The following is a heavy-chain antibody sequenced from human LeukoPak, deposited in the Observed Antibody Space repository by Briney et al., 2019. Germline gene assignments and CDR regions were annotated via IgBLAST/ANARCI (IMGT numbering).Heavy chain of an antibody. CDR3: STRIRGVIY. D-gene: IGHD2/OR15-2a*01. J-gene: IGHJ4*02. Sequence: ASVKVSCKASGYTFTSYDINWVRQATGQGLEWMGWMNPNSGNTGYAQKFQGRVTMTRNTSISTAYVELSSLRSEDSAVYYCSTRIRGVIYWGQGTLVTVSS. V-gene: IGHV1-8*01. CDR2: MNPNSGNT. CDR1: GYTFTSYD.